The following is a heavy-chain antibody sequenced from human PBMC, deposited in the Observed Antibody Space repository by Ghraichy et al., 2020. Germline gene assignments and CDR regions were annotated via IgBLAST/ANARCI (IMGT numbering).Heavy chain of an antibody. CDR3: ARDTYCSSTSCYTYFDY. D-gene: IGHD2-2*02. CDR2: IIPIFGTA. J-gene: IGHJ4*02. CDR1: GGTFSSYA. Sequence: SVKVSCKASGGTFSSYAISWVRQAPGQGLEWMGGIIPIFGTANYAQKFQGRVTITADESTSTAYMELSSLRSEDTAVYYCARDTYCSSTSCYTYFDYWGQGTLVTVSS. V-gene: IGHV1-69*13.